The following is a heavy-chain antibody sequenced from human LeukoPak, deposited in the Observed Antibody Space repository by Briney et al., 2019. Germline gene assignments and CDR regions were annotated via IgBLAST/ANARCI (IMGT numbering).Heavy chain of an antibody. D-gene: IGHD2-2*01. CDR1: GFTFSSYW. Sequence: GGSLRLSCAASGFTFSSYWMHWVRQAPGKGLVWVSRINSHGSSTSYADSVKGRFTISRDNAKNTLYLQMNSLRAEDTAVYYCARGGGLQRTFCSSASCPLDFWGQGTLVTVSS. V-gene: IGHV3-74*01. CDR3: ARGGGLQRTFCSSASCPLDF. J-gene: IGHJ4*02. CDR2: INSHGSST.